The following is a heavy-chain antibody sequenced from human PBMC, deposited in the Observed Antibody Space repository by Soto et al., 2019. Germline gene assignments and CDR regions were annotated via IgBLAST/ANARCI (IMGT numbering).Heavy chain of an antibody. J-gene: IGHJ5*02. CDR3: AKPRSSLEWPPFDP. Sequence: QVKLVESGGGVVQPGRSLRLSCAASGFTFSSYGMHWVRQAPGKGLEWVAVIKSDGSNKYYTDSVKGRFTISRDNSKNTLYLQMNNLRVEDTAGYYCAKPRSSLEWPPFDPWGQGTLVTVSS. D-gene: IGHD3-3*01. V-gene: IGHV3-30*18. CDR1: GFTFSSYG. CDR2: IKSDGSNK.